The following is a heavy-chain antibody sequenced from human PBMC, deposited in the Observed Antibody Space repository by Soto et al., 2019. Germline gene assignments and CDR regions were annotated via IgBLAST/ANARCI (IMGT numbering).Heavy chain of an antibody. J-gene: IGHJ4*02. V-gene: IGHV4-39*01. D-gene: IGHD2-15*01. Sequence: PSETLSLTCTVSGGSVVSSTYCCVWIRQPPGKGLEWIASIYYSGSTYYNPSLESRVTISVDTSKNQFSLKLSSVTAADTAVYYCAILRGYLDYWGQGTLVTVSS. CDR2: IYYSGST. CDR1: GGSVVSSTYC. CDR3: AILRGYLDY.